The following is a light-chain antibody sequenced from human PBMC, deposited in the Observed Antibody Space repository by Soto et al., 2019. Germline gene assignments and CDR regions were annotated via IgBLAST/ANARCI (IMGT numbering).Light chain of an antibody. CDR2: GAS. J-gene: IGKJ5*01. V-gene: IGKV3-20*01. Sequence: EIVLTQSPGTLSLSPGERAKLSSTPIQSVGGTYLAWYQHKPGQAPRLLIYGASNRAAGIPDRFGGSGSGTDFSLTISRVEPEDLAVYYWLQYGSSPQSTVGQGTRLDIK. CDR3: LQYGSSPQST. CDR1: QSVGGTY.